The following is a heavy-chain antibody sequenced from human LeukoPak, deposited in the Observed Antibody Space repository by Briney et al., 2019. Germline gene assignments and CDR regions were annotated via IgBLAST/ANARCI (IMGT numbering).Heavy chain of an antibody. V-gene: IGHV3-30*02. CDR1: GFTFSTYG. D-gene: IGHD6-19*01. CDR2: IRYDGSNK. CDR3: AKDHRIAVAGYYFDY. J-gene: IGHJ4*02. Sequence: WGVLRLSCAASGFTFSTYGMHWVRQGPGKGLEWVAFIRYDGSNKCHADSVKGRFTISRDNSKNTLYLQMNSLRAEDTAVYYCAKDHRIAVAGYYFDYWGQGTLVTVSS.